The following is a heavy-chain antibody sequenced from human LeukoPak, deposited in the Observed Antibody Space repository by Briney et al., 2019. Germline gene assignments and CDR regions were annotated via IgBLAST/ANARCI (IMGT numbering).Heavy chain of an antibody. CDR2: IYTSGST. V-gene: IGHV4-61*02. Sequence: SQTLSLTCTVSGGSISSGSYYWSWIRQPAGKGLEWIGRIYTSGSTNYNPSLKSRVTISVDTSKNQFSLKLSSVTAADTAVYYCARNDVVAASFDPWGQGTLVTVSS. CDR3: ARNDVVAASFDP. J-gene: IGHJ5*02. D-gene: IGHD2-15*01. CDR1: GGSISSGSYY.